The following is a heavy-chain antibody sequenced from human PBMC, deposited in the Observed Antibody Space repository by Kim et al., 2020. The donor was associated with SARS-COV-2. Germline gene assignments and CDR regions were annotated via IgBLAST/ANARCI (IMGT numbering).Heavy chain of an antibody. Sequence: WGSLRLSCAASGFTFSDYWMHWVRQAPGSGLVWVSRIKRDGSGPTYADSVKGRFTISRDNAKNTLYLQMNCLTDEDTAMYYCARETAVTGEYYFDFWGQG. J-gene: IGHJ4*02. CDR2: IKRDGSGP. CDR3: ARETAVTGEYYFDF. V-gene: IGHV3-74*01. D-gene: IGHD6-19*01. CDR1: GFTFSDYW.